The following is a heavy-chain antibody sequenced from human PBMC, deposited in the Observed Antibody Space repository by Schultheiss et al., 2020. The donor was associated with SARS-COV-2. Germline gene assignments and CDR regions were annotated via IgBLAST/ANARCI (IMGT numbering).Heavy chain of an antibody. CDR2: IYYSGST. V-gene: IGHV4-59*01. Sequence: SETLSLTCAVYGGSFSGYYWSWIRQPPGKGLEWIGYIYYSGSTNYNPSLKSRVTISVDTSKNQFSLKLSSVTAADTAVYYCARGLAVETYFDYWGQGTLVTVSS. CDR3: ARGLAVETYFDY. D-gene: IGHD4-23*01. CDR1: GGSFSGYY. J-gene: IGHJ4*02.